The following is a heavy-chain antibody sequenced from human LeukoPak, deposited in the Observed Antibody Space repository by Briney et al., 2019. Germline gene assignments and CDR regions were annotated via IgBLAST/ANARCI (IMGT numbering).Heavy chain of an antibody. Sequence: GGSLRLSCAASGFTFSNYWMHWIRQVPGKGLVWVSHIKYDGSATNYADSVKGRFTISRDNAKSTLYLQMNSLRAEDTAVYYCVSGSLQSGYNFDYWGQGALVTVSS. J-gene: IGHJ4*02. CDR3: VSGSLQSGYNFDY. V-gene: IGHV3-74*01. CDR2: IKYDGSAT. CDR1: GFTFSNYW. D-gene: IGHD3-3*01.